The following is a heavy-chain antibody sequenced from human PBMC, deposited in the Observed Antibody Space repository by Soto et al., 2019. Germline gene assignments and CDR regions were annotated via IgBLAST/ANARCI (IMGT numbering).Heavy chain of an antibody. CDR1: GFTFSSYA. J-gene: IGHJ4*02. CDR3: ARGYDILTGYFDY. V-gene: IGHV3-64*01. Sequence: EGSLRLSCAASGFTFSSYAMHWVRQAPGKGLEYVSAISSNGGSTYYANSVKGRFTISRDNSKNTLYLQMGSLRAEDMAVYYCARGYDILTGYFDYWGQGTLVTVSS. D-gene: IGHD3-9*01. CDR2: ISSNGGST.